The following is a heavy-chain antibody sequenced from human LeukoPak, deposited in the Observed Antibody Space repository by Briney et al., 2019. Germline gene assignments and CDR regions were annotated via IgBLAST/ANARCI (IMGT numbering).Heavy chain of an antibody. Sequence: EASVTVSLTSSAYTFTVYYMHWVRQAPGQGREWMGWINPNSGGTNYAQKFQGRVTMTRDTSVSTAYMELSRLRSDDTAVYYCATTPETRGDYWGQGTLVTVSS. V-gene: IGHV1-2*02. CDR1: AYTFTVYY. CDR3: ATTPETRGDY. J-gene: IGHJ4*02. CDR2: INPNSGGT.